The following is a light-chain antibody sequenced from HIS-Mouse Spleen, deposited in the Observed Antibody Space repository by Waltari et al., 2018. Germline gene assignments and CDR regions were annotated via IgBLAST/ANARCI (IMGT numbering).Light chain of an antibody. Sequence: QSALTQPRSVSGSPGQSVTISCTGPSSDVGGYNYVSWYQQHPGKAPKLMIYDVSKRPSGVPDRFSGSKSGNTASLTISGLQAEDEAVYYCCSYAGSYTWVFGGGTKLTVL. CDR2: DVS. CDR3: CSYAGSYTWV. CDR1: SSDVGGYNY. J-gene: IGLJ3*02. V-gene: IGLV2-11*01.